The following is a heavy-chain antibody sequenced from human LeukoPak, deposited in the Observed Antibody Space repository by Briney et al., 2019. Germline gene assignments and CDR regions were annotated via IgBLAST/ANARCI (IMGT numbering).Heavy chain of an antibody. Sequence: ASVRLSCTVSGHXLTELSMHWVRQAPGKGLEWRGRFNTEDGGTIYAQKVQGRGTMTEDTSTYTAYMYLRILRLKATAASYCATACSGSSCSATYYYYYGMDVWGQGTTVTVSS. CDR1: GHXLTELS. J-gene: IGHJ6*02. V-gene: IGHV1-24*01. CDR2: FNTEDGGT. CDR3: ATACSGSSCSATYYYYYGMDV. D-gene: IGHD2-15*01.